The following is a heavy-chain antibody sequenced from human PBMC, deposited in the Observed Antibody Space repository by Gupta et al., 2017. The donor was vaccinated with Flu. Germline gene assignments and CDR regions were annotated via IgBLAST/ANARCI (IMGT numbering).Heavy chain of an antibody. J-gene: IGHJ4*02. CDR1: GYAFNRFH. Sequence: QVQLVQSGAEVKKPGASVRVSCKASGYAFNRFHINWVRQATGQGLEWMGWMNPNSGDTGYAQKCQGRVTMTRDTSTNTVYLELRSLSSGDTATYYCARRAGIYCSATSCYFDNWGQGTLVTVSS. CDR2: MNPNSGDT. CDR3: ARRAGIYCSATSCYFDN. V-gene: IGHV1-8*01. D-gene: IGHD2-15*01.